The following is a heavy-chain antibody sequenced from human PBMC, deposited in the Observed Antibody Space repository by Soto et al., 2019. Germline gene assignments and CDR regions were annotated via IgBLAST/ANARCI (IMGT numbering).Heavy chain of an antibody. Sequence: PGGSLRLSCAVSGITFSDNYMSWIRQAPGKGLEWLSHISGDGSSTDYADSLKGRFTISRDNAENSLYLQMNSLRPEDTAVYYCARVVGIAAAGPFDFWGQGTLVTV. V-gene: IGHV3-11*06. CDR3: ARVVGIAAAGPFDF. CDR2: ISGDGSST. D-gene: IGHD6-13*01. J-gene: IGHJ4*02. CDR1: GITFSDNY.